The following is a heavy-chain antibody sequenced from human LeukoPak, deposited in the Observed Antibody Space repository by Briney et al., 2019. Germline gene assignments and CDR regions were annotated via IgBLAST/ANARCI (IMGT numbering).Heavy chain of an antibody. V-gene: IGHV1-46*01. CDR1: GYIFTRYY. J-gene: IGHJ6*02. CDR2: INPNGGST. CDR3: ARDLPPRGSLVVVTATYGMDV. D-gene: IGHD2-21*02. Sequence: VASVKVSCKASGYIFTRYYMHWVRQAPGQGREWMGIINPNGGSTSYAQKFQGRVTMTRDTSTSTVSMELSSLRSEDTAVYYCARDLPPRGSLVVVTATYGMDVWGQGTTVTVSS.